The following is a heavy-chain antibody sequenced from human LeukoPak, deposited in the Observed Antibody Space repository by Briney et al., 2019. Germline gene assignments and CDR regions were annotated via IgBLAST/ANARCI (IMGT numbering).Heavy chain of an antibody. Sequence: GASVTVSCKASGYTFTSYDINWVRQATGQGLEWMGWMNPNSGNTGYAQKFQGRVTMTRNTSIGTAYMELSSLRSEDTAVYYCARVPYYGGNSGLGYWGQGTLVTVSS. CDR1: GYTFTSYD. CDR3: ARVPYYGGNSGLGY. D-gene: IGHD4-23*01. J-gene: IGHJ4*02. V-gene: IGHV1-8*01. CDR2: MNPNSGNT.